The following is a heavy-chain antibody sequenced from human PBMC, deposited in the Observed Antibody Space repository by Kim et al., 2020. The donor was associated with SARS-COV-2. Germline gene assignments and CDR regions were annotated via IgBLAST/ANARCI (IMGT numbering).Heavy chain of an antibody. D-gene: IGHD3-9*01. CDR2: IWYDGGNK. CDR1: GFTFSSYG. CDR3: AREGQIFDPPARGSRNYYYYGMDV. V-gene: IGHV3-33*01. Sequence: GGSLRLSCAASGFTFSSYGMHWVRQAPGKGLEWVAVIWYDGGNKYYADSVKGRFTISRDNSKNTLYLQMNSLRAEDTAVYYCAREGQIFDPPARGSRNYYYYGMDVWGQGTTVTVSS. J-gene: IGHJ6*02.